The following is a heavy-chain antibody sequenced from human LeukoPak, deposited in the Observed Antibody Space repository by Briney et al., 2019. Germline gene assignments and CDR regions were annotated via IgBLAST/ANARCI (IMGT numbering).Heavy chain of an antibody. D-gene: IGHD6-13*01. CDR2: IYSGGST. Sequence: GGSLRLSCAASGFTFSSYWMHWVRQAPGKGLVWVSVIYSGGSTYYADSVKGRFTISRDNSKNTLYLQMNSLRAEDTAVYYCASPEGYSSSWYYFDYWGQGTLVTVSS. CDR3: ASPEGYSSSWYYFDY. CDR1: GFTFSSYW. J-gene: IGHJ4*02. V-gene: IGHV3-66*02.